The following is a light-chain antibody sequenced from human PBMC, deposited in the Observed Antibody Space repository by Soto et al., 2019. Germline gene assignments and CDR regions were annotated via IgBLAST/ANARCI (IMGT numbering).Light chain of an antibody. CDR1: SGHSSYA. J-gene: IGLJ1*01. Sequence: VLTQSPSASASLGASVKLTCTLSSGHSSYAIAWHQQQPEKGPRYLMKLNSDGSHSKGDGIPDRFSGSSSGAERYLTISSLQSEDEADYYCQTWVTGIYVFGTGTKLTVL. V-gene: IGLV4-69*01. CDR3: QTWVTGIYV. CDR2: LNSDGSH.